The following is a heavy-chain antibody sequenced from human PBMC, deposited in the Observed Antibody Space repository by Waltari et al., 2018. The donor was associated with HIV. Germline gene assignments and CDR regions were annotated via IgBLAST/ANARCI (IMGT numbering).Heavy chain of an antibody. D-gene: IGHD2-2*01. CDR1: GFTFEHYA. CDR3: AKDAASIHYYGMDV. Sequence: EMQLVESGGGLVQPGRSLRLSCAASGFTFEHYAMYWVRQAPGKGLEWVSGISWNSDIIGYADSVKGRFTISRDNAKNSLYLQMNSLGAEDTALYYCAKDAASIHYYGMDVWGQGTTVTVS. V-gene: IGHV3-9*01. J-gene: IGHJ6*02. CDR2: ISWNSDII.